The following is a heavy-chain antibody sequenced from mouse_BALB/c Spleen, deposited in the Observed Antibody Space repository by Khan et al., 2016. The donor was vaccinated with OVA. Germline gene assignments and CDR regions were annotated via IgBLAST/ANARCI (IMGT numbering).Heavy chain of an antibody. D-gene: IGHD2-12*01. CDR1: GYTFTNYG. Sequence: QIQLVQSGPELKKPGETVKISCKASGYTFTNYGMNWVKQAPGKGLKWMGWINTYTGEPTYADDFKGRFAFSLETSASTAYLQINNLKNEDMATYFCAKTYYSYDRYFDVWDAGTTVTVSS. CDR2: INTYTGEP. V-gene: IGHV9-1*02. J-gene: IGHJ1*01. CDR3: AKTYYSYDRYFDV.